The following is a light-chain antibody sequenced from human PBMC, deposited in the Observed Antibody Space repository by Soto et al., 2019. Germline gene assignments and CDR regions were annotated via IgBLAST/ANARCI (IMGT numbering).Light chain of an antibody. V-gene: IGKV3-20*01. CDR1: QSVTSN. CDR2: RAS. CDR3: QQYGSSSFT. Sequence: EIVMTQSPATLSVSPGERVTLHCRASQSVTSNLAWYQHKPGQSPRLLIYRASARATGVPDRFSGSGSGTDFTLTISRLEPEDFAVYYCQQYGSSSFTFGPGTKVDIK. J-gene: IGKJ3*01.